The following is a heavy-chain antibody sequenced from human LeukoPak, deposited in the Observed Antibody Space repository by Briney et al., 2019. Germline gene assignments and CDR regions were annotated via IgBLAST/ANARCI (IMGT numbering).Heavy chain of an antibody. CDR3: ARDTDGFESGYGYYYYHGMDV. J-gene: IGHJ6*02. CDR1: EFTFSTYS. D-gene: IGHD3-3*01. Sequence: PGGSLRLSCAASEFTFSTYSMTWVRQAPGKGLEWVSSISGSSGYIYYADSVKGRFTISRDNAKNSLYLQMNNLRAEDTAVYYCARDTDGFESGYGYYYYHGMDVWGQGTTVTVSS. V-gene: IGHV3-21*04. CDR2: ISGSSGYI.